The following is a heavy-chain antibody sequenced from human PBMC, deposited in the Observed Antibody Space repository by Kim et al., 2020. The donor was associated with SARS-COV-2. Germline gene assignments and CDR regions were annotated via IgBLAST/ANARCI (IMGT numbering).Heavy chain of an antibody. Sequence: GGSLRLSCVASGFTFSTHGMNWVRQAPGKGLEWISYISGSSNVIYYADSVKGRFTISRDNAKNSLSLQMDSLRDEDSATYYCARFGALLGLTAILDHCGQGTLVTVSS. J-gene: IGHJ4*02. CDR2: ISGSSNVI. D-gene: IGHD2-21*01. CDR1: GFTFSTHG. CDR3: ARFGALLGLTAILDH. V-gene: IGHV3-48*02.